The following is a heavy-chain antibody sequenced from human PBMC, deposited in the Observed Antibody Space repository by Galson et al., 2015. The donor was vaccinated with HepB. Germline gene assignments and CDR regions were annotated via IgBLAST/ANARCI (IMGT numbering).Heavy chain of an antibody. V-gene: IGHV3-33*01. CDR1: GFTFSSYG. J-gene: IGHJ4*02. CDR3: ARDPPASAEGYY. CDR2: IWYDGSNK. Sequence: SLRLSCAASGFTFSSYGMHWVRQAPGKGLEWVAVIWYDGSNKYYADSVKGRFTVSRDNSKNTLYLQMNSLRAEDTAVYYCARDPPASAEGYYWGQGTLVTVSS.